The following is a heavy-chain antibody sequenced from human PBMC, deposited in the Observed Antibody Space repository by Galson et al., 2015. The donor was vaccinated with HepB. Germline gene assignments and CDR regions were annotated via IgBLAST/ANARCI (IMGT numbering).Heavy chain of an antibody. CDR3: AKSMSGWYLFDH. D-gene: IGHD6-19*01. Sequence: SLRLSCAASGFTFNSYAMRWVRHTPGKGLEWVSPIGAGSRNTYYADSEKGRFTISRDSSRNTLYLQMNSLRAEDTAVYHCAKSMSGWYLFDHWGQGTLVTVSS. J-gene: IGHJ4*02. V-gene: IGHV3-23*01. CDR2: IGAGSRNT. CDR1: GFTFNSYA.